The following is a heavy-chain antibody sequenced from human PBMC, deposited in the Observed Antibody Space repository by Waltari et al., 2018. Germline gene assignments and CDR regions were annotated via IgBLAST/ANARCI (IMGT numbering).Heavy chain of an antibody. CDR2: IYYSGST. Sequence: QLQLQESGPGLVKPSETLSLTCTVSGGSISSRSYYWGWIRQPPGKGLEWIGSIYYSGSTYYNPSLKSRVTISVDTSKNQFSLKLSSVTAADTAVYYCASLTYYYDSSGYSGDAFDIWGQGTMVTVSS. V-gene: IGHV4-39*01. CDR1: GGSISSRSYY. D-gene: IGHD3-22*01. CDR3: ASLTYYYDSSGYSGDAFDI. J-gene: IGHJ3*02.